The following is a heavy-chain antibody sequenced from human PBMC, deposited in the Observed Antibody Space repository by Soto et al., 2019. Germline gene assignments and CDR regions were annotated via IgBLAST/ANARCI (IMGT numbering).Heavy chain of an antibody. CDR1: GFTFGTYA. CDR3: ARVTPKTNLYSFSAMDV. CDR2: ISYEGSNT. D-gene: IGHD2-21*01. Sequence: QVQLVESGGGVVQPGRSLRLSCVASGFTFGTYAIHWVRQAPGKGLEWVALISYEGSNTYYVDSVKGRFTVSRDNSKNTLYLHMHSLRPEDTALYYCARVTPKTNLYSFSAMDVWGQGTSVTVSS. J-gene: IGHJ6*02. V-gene: IGHV3-30-3*01.